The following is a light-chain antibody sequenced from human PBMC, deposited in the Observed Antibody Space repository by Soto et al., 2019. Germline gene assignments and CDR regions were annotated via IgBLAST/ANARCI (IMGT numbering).Light chain of an antibody. CDR2: GNS. V-gene: IGLV1-40*01. CDR1: SSNIGAGYD. J-gene: IGLJ1*01. CDR3: QSYDSSLSGSRV. Sequence: QSVLTQPPSVSGAPGQRVTISCTGSSSNIGAGYDVHWYQQLPGTAPKLLIHGNSYRPSGVPDRFSGSKSGTSASLAISGLQAEDEADYFCQSYDSSLSGSRVFGTGTQLTVL.